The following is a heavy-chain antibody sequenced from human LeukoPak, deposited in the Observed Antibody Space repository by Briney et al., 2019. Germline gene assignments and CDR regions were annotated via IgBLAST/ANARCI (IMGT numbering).Heavy chain of an antibody. D-gene: IGHD6-13*01. CDR2: IYYSGST. CDR3: ARVRKGDSSSSLDY. CDR1: GGSISSSSYY. J-gene: IGHJ4*02. Sequence: KPSETLSLTCTVSGGSISSSSYYWGWIRQPPGKGLEWIGSIYYSGSTYYNPSLKSRVTISVDTSKNQFSLKLSSVTAADTAVYYCARVRKGDSSSSLDYWGQGTLVTVSS. V-gene: IGHV4-39*07.